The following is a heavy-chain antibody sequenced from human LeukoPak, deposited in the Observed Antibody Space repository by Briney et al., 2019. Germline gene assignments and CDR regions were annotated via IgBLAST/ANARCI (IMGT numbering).Heavy chain of an antibody. J-gene: IGHJ4*02. CDR2: IYYSVST. CDR3: ARHPFVVVINY. D-gene: IGHD2-21*01. Sequence: PSETLSLTCTVSGGSISSSSYYWGWIRQPPGKGLEWIGSIYYSVSTYHNPSLKRRVTISVDTSKNQFSLKLSSVTAADTAVYYCARHPFVVVINYWGQGTLVTVSS. CDR1: GGSISSSSYY. V-gene: IGHV4-39*01.